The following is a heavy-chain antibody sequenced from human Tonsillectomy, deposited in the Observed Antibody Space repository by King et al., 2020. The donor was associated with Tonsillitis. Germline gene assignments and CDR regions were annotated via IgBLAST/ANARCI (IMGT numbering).Heavy chain of an antibody. CDR1: GGSFSGYN. D-gene: IGHD4-11*01. J-gene: IGHJ6*02. Sequence: VQLQQWGAGLLKPSETLSLTCAVYGGSFSGYNWSWIRQPPGKGLEWIGEINHSGSTNYSPSLKSRVTISVDTSKNQFSLKVSSVTAADTAVYYCARAPRGEAVTTPYYVHGMDVWGLGTTVTVSS. V-gene: IGHV4-34*01. CDR3: ARAPRGEAVTTPYYVHGMDV. CDR2: INHSGST.